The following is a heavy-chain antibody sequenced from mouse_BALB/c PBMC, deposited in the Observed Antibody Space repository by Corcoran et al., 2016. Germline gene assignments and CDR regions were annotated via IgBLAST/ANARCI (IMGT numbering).Heavy chain of an antibody. Sequence: EVQLQQSGADLVKPGASVKLSCTASGFNIKDTYMHWVKQRPEQGLEWIGRIDPANGNTKYDPKFQGKATITADTSSNTAYLQLSSLTSEDTAVYYCARSGNYVSWFAYWGQGTLVTVSA. CDR3: ARSGNYVSWFAY. CDR2: IDPANGNT. D-gene: IGHD2-1*01. J-gene: IGHJ3*01. V-gene: IGHV14-3*02. CDR1: GFNIKDTY.